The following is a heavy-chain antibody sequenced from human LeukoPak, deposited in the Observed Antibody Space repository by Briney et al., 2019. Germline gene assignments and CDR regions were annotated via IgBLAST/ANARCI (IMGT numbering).Heavy chain of an antibody. CDR1: GFTYDEYG. D-gene: IGHD2-15*01. J-gene: IGHJ4*02. V-gene: IGHV3-23*01. CDR3: AKEDCSAGGCYYSYFDS. Sequence: PGGSLRLSCAASGFTYDEYGMTWVRQAPGKALEWVSLISVPGGNTYYADSVKGRFTISRDNSKNTLYLQMNSLRAEDTAVYYCAKEDCSAGGCYYSYFDSWGQGVLVTVSS. CDR2: ISVPGGNT.